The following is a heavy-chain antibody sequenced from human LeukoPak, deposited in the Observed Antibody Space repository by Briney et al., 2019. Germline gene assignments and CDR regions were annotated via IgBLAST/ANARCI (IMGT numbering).Heavy chain of an antibody. J-gene: IGHJ4*02. Sequence: GGSLRLSCAASGFTFSTYRMHWVRQAPGKGLEWVAFIRNDGHNQYYGHSVKGRFTISRDNSKNTVFLQMNGLRAEDTAVYYCAKGTPGYSGYDPLDYWGQGTLVTVSS. D-gene: IGHD5-12*01. CDR3: AKGTPGYSGYDPLDY. CDR2: IRNDGHNQ. V-gene: IGHV3-30*02. CDR1: GFTFSTYR.